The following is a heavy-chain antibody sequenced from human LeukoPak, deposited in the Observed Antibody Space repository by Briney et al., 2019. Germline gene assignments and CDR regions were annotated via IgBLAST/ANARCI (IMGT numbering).Heavy chain of an antibody. D-gene: IGHD3-22*01. CDR3: ARGPQKNGHSSGYPGYFDY. Sequence: GGSLRLSCAASGFTFSSFSMNWVRQAPGKGLEWVSSISTSSSYIYYANSVKDRFTISRDNAKNSLYLQMNSLRAEDTAVYYCARGPQKNGHSSGYPGYFDYWGQETLVTVSS. CDR2: ISTSSSYI. J-gene: IGHJ4*02. V-gene: IGHV3-21*01. CDR1: GFTFSSFS.